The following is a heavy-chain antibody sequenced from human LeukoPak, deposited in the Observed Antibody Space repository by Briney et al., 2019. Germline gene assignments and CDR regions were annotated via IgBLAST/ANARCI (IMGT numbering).Heavy chain of an antibody. Sequence: PSETLTLTCTVSGGSISSSSYYWGWIRLPPGKGLEWIGSIYYSGSTYYNPSLKSRFTISVDTSKNQFSLKLSSVTAADTAVYYCARWNYDILTGYYLDYWGQGTLVTVSS. J-gene: IGHJ4*02. CDR1: GGSISSSSYY. D-gene: IGHD3-9*01. CDR2: IYYSGST. V-gene: IGHV4-39*01. CDR3: ARWNYDILTGYYLDY.